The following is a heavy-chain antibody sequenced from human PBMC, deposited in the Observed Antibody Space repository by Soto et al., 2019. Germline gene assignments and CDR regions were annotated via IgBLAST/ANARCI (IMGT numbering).Heavy chain of an antibody. J-gene: IGHJ4*02. Sequence: SETLSLTCTVSGGSISSYYWGWIRQPPGKGLEWIGYIFYSESTNYNPSLEGRVTISVDTSKNQFFLKVSSVTAADTAVYYCARHYPIGNNWNYFDYWGQGTLVTVSS. CDR1: GGSISSYY. V-gene: IGHV4-59*01. D-gene: IGHD1-1*01. CDR3: ARHYPIGNNWNYFDY. CDR2: IFYSEST.